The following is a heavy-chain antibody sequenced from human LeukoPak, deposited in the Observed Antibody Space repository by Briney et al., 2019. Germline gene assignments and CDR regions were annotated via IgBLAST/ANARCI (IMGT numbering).Heavy chain of an antibody. Sequence: PGGSLRLSCAASGFTFSSYAMHWVRQAPGKGLEWVAVISYDGSNKYYADSVKGRFTISRDNSKNTLYLQMNSLRAEDTAVYYCAREDSSGWYSLAFDIWGQGTMVTVSS. D-gene: IGHD6-19*01. J-gene: IGHJ3*02. CDR3: AREDSSGWYSLAFDI. V-gene: IGHV3-30*04. CDR1: GFTFSSYA. CDR2: ISYDGSNK.